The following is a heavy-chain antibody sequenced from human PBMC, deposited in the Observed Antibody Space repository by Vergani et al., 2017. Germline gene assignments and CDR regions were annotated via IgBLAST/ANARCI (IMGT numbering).Heavy chain of an antibody. CDR2: MFHTGEA. CDR1: GYSISRGFY. J-gene: IGHJ5*01. D-gene: IGHD3-10*01. V-gene: IGHV4-38-2*02. Sequence: QIQLQESGPGLVKPSETLSLTCSVSGYSISRGFYRAWIRQTPEKGLEWIGGMFHTGEASNSPSLQSRVAFSMDTSKNQFSLQLTSVTAADTAVHFCGVIMVRSPRPDNWFDSWGRGTLVTVSS. CDR3: GVIMVRSPRPDNWFDS.